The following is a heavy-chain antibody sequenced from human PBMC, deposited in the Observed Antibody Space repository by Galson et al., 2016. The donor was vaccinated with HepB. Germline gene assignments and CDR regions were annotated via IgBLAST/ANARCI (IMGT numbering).Heavy chain of an antibody. CDR2: IHSDGSST. Sequence: LRLSCAASGFIISNYWMHWVRQAPGKGLVWVSRIHSDGSSTSYEDSVKGRFTISRDNAKNTLYLQLSSLRAEDTAVYYCVRGYSGYDYYFDHWGQGTLVTVSS. CDR1: GFIISNYW. CDR3: VRGYSGYDYYFDH. J-gene: IGHJ4*02. V-gene: IGHV3-74*01. D-gene: IGHD5-12*01.